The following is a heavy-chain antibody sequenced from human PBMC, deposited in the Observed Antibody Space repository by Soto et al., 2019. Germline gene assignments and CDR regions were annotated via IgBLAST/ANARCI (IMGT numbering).Heavy chain of an antibody. Sequence: GGSLRLSCAASGFTFSSYAMSWVRQAPGKGLEWVSAISGSGGSTYYADSVKGRFTISRDNSKNTLYLQMNSLRAEDTAVYYCAKARPTNYDFWSGYLEYYYYYYGMDVWGQGTTVTVSS. CDR1: GFTFSSYA. V-gene: IGHV3-23*01. CDR2: ISGSGGST. CDR3: AKARPTNYDFWSGYLEYYYYYYGMDV. J-gene: IGHJ6*02. D-gene: IGHD3-3*01.